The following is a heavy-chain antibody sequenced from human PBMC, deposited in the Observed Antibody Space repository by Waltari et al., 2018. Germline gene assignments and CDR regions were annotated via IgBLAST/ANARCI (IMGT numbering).Heavy chain of an antibody. CDR1: GFPFRTYN. CDR3: ARGRDGYIQDVFDI. V-gene: IGHV3-48*01. D-gene: IGHD5-12*01. Sequence: EVQLVESGGGLVQHGESLRLSCAASGFPFRTYNMNWVRQAPGKGLEWVSYISSSTTTYYADYVKGRFTISRDNAKNSLYLQMNSLRAEDTALYYCARGRDGYIQDVFDIWGQGTMVSVSS. J-gene: IGHJ3*02. CDR2: ISSSTTT.